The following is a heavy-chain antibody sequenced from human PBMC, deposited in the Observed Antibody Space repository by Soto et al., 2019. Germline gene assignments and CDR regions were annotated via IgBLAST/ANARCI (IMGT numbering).Heavy chain of an antibody. J-gene: IGHJ5*02. CDR2: IYHSGST. CDR3: ARGGRYCSGGSCYPNWFDP. D-gene: IGHD2-15*01. V-gene: IGHV4-30-2*01. CDR1: GGSISSGGYS. Sequence: QLQLQESGSGLVKPSQTQSLTCAVSGGSISSGGYSWSWIRQPPGKGLEWIGYIYHSGSTYYNPSLKSRVTISVDRSKNQFSLKLSSVTAADTAVYYCARGGRYCSGGSCYPNWFDPWGQGTLVTVSS.